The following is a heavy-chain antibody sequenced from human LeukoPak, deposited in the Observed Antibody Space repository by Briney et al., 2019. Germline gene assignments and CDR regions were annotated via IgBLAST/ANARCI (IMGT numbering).Heavy chain of an antibody. D-gene: IGHD3-10*01. V-gene: IGHV3-30*18. CDR2: ISYDGSNK. Sequence: PGGSLRLSCAASGFTFSSYGMHWVRQAPGKGLEWVAVISYDGSNKYYADSVEGRFTISRDNSKNTLFLQMNTLRAEDTAVYYCAKSRGSGSNMARGVNFDYWGQGTLVTVSS. CDR1: GFTFSSYG. CDR3: AKSRGSGSNMARGVNFDY. J-gene: IGHJ4*02.